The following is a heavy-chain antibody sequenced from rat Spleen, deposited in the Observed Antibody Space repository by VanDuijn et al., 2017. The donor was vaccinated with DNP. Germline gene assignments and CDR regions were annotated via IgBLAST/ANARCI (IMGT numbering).Heavy chain of an antibody. V-gene: IGHV1-43*01. CDR1: GYTFTPYY. D-gene: IGHD4-3*01. CDR3: ARSWVGVRGIWFAY. J-gene: IGHJ3*01. CDR2: IYTGSGGT. Sequence: QVQLHQSGAELAKPGSSVKISCKASGYTFTPYYIGWIKQTTGQGLEYLGYIYTGSGGTNYNEKFKGKATLTVDKSSSTAFMQLSSLTPDDSAVYYCARSWVGVRGIWFAYWGHGTLVTVSS.